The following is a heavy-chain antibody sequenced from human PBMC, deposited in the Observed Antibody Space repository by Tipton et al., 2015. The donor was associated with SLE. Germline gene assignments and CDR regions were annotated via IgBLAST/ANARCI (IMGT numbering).Heavy chain of an antibody. CDR1: GGSISSGSYF. CDR2: IYSTGDI. D-gene: IGHD5-18*01. CDR3: ARYSYFAAAFDI. V-gene: IGHV4-61*02. Sequence: TLSLTCTLSGGSISSGSYFWTWIRQPAGKGPEYIGRIYSTGDINYNPALKSRATILADTSKDQFSLKLSSVTAADTAMYYCARYSYFAAAFDIWGQGTLVTVSS. J-gene: IGHJ3*02.